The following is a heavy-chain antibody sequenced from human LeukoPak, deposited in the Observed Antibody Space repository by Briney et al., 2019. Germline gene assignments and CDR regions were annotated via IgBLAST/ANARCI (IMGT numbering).Heavy chain of an antibody. V-gene: IGHV3-23*01. CDR1: GFTFSSYA. D-gene: IGHD5-18*01. CDR2: ISGSGGST. Sequence: GGSLRLSCAASGFTFSSYAMSWARQAPGKGLEWVSAISGSGGSTYYADSVKGRLTISRDNSKNTLYLQMNSLRAEDTAVYYCAKGGYSYAVNWWGQGTLVTVSS. CDR3: AKGGYSYAVNW. J-gene: IGHJ4*02.